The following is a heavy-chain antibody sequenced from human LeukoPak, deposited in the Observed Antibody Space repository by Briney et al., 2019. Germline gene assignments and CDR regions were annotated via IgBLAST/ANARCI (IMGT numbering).Heavy chain of an antibody. D-gene: IGHD2-2*01. Sequence: GGSLRLSCAASGFTFSDYETNWVRQAPGKGLEWVSYISSSASIIYYSDSVKGRFTISRDNAKNSLYLQMNSLRDEDTAVYYCARATITSWDYYYYYMDVWGKGTTVTVSS. CDR3: ARATITSWDYYYYYMDV. J-gene: IGHJ6*03. CDR2: ISSSASII. V-gene: IGHV3-48*03. CDR1: GFTFSDYE.